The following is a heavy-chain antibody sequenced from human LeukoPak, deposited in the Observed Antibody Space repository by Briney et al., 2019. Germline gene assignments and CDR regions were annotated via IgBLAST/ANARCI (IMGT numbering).Heavy chain of an antibody. J-gene: IGHJ5*02. D-gene: IGHD6-19*01. V-gene: IGHV4-59*12. CDR1: GGSISGYY. Sequence: PSETLSLTCTVSGGSISGYYWSWIRQPPGERLEWIGYIYSSGSTNYNPSLKSRVTISVDTSKNQFSLKLSSVTAADTAVYYCARDLIAVAGRNWFDPWGQGTLVTVSS. CDR3: ARDLIAVAGRNWFDP. CDR2: IYSSGST.